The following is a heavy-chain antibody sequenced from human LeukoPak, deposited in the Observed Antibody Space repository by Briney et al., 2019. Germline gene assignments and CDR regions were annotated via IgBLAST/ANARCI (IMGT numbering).Heavy chain of an antibody. CDR1: GGSLSSYY. D-gene: IGHD2-21*01. CDR2: IYTSGST. CDR3: AREVVVIDYYYYKDV. J-gene: IGHJ6*03. V-gene: IGHV4-4*07. Sequence: SETLSLTCTVSGGSLSSYYWSWIRPPAGKGLEWIGRIYTSGSTNYNPSLMSRVTMSVDTSENQFSLKLSSVTAADTAVYYCAREVVVIDYYYYKDVWGKGTTVTVSS.